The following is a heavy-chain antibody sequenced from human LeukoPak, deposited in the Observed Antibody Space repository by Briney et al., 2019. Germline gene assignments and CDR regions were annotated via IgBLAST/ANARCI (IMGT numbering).Heavy chain of an antibody. CDR3: AKDRAGIAVAGGDYMDV. Sequence: GGSLRLSCAASGFTFSSYAMSWVRQAPGQGLEWVSAISGSGGSTYYADSVKGRFTISRDNSKNKLYLQMNSLRAADTAVYYCAKDRAGIAVAGGDYMDVWGKGTTVTVSS. V-gene: IGHV3-23*01. D-gene: IGHD6-19*01. CDR2: ISGSGGST. CDR1: GFTFSSYA. J-gene: IGHJ6*03.